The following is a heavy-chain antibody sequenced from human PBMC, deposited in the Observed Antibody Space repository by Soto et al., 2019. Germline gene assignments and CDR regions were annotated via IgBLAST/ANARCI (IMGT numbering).Heavy chain of an antibody. CDR3: AKDLDTIFGVVIPFDY. CDR2: ISGSGGST. V-gene: IGHV3-23*01. D-gene: IGHD3-3*01. CDR1: GFTFSSYA. Sequence: GGSLRLSCAASGFTFSSYAMSWVRQAPGKGLEWVSAISGSGGSTYYADSVKGRFTISRDNSKNTLYLQMNSLRAEDTAVYYCAKDLDTIFGVVIPFDYWGQGTLVTVSS. J-gene: IGHJ4*02.